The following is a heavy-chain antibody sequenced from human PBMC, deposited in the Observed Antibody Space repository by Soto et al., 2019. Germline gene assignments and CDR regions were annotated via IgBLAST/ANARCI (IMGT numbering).Heavy chain of an antibody. CDR3: ARGGMRLLLFRVVVYYFAY. V-gene: IGHV1-3*01. D-gene: IGHD2-21*02. Sequence: QVHLVQSGAEMKKPGASVKVSCKASGYTFTTYAMHWVRQAPGQRLEWMGWINAGNGNTKYSQKFQGRVTITRDTTATPAYLELSSLKADDTAVYYCARGGMRLLLFRVVVYYFAYWGQGTLVTVSS. CDR2: INAGNGNT. CDR1: GYTFTTYA. J-gene: IGHJ4*02.